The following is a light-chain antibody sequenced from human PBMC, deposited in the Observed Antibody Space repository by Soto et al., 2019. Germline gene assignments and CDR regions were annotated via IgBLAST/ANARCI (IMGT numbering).Light chain of an antibody. CDR3: QVWDSSTPVV. CDR1: NIASKN. J-gene: IGLJ2*01. CDR2: RIA. V-gene: IGLV3-9*01. Sequence: SYELTQPLSVSVALGQTARITCGGNNIASKNVHWYQQKPGQAPVLVIYRIANRPSGIPERFSGSNSGNTATLTISRAQVGDEADYYCQVWDSSTPVVFGGGTKLTVL.